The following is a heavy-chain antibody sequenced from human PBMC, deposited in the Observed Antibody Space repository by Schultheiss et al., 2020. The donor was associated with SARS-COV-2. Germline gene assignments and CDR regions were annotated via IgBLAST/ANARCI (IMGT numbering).Heavy chain of an antibody. J-gene: IGHJ4*02. Sequence: GGSLRLSCAASGFTFSSYGMHWVRQAPGKGLEWVSSISASSAYIYYPDSVKGRFTISRDNAKNSLYLQMDSLRAEDAAVYYCAKEKSNGVAPGCYWGQGTLVTVSS. CDR1: GFTFSSYG. CDR3: AKEKSNGVAPGCY. D-gene: IGHD2-8*01. CDR2: ISASSAYI. V-gene: IGHV3-21*01.